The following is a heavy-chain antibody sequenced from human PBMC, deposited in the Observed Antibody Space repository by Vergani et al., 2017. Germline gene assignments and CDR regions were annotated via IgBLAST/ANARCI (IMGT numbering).Heavy chain of an antibody. Sequence: QVQLVESGGGVVQPGRSLRLSCAASGFTFSSYGMHWVRQAPGKGLEWVAVIWYDGSNKYYADSVKGRFTISRDNSKNTLYLQMNSLRAEDTAVYYCARVRNSGYDFLKPFDYWGQGTLVTVSS. V-gene: IGHV3-33*01. J-gene: IGHJ4*02. D-gene: IGHD5-12*01. CDR2: IWYDGSNK. CDR1: GFTFSSYG. CDR3: ARVRNSGYDFLKPFDY.